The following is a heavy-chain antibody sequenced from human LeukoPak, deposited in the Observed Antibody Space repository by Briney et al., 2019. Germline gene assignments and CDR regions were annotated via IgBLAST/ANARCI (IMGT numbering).Heavy chain of an antibody. Sequence: GSLRLSCTASGFTFSDYDMNWVPLAPGKGLEWVSSISGRSSHMYYTDSAKGRFTISRDNAKNSLYLQMNSLRAEDTAVYYCARAFPPLRTSAAGDFWGQGTLVTVSS. CDR3: ARAFPPLRTSAAGDF. CDR1: GFTFSDYD. V-gene: IGHV3-21*06. D-gene: IGHD6-25*01. CDR2: ISGRSSHM. J-gene: IGHJ4*02.